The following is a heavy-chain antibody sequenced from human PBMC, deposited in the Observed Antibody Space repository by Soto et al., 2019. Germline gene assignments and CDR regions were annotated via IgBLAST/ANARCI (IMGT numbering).Heavy chain of an antibody. CDR2: ISSSSSYT. J-gene: IGHJ4*02. CDR1: GFTFSDYY. Sequence: QVQLVESGGGLVKPGGSLRLSCAASGFTFSDYYMSWIRQAPGKGLEWVSYISSSSSYTNYADSVKGQFTISRDNAKNSLYLQMNSLRAEDTAVYYCARQQQLPAPFDYWGQGTLVTVSS. V-gene: IGHV3-11*05. D-gene: IGHD6-13*01. CDR3: ARQQQLPAPFDY.